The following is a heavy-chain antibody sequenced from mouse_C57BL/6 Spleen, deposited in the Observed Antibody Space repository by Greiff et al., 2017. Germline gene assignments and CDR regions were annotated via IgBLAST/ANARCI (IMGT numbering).Heavy chain of an antibody. D-gene: IGHD2-4*01. CDR1: GFSLTSYG. J-gene: IGHJ4*01. CDR2: IWSGGST. CDR3: ARGSYDYDGDYAMDY. V-gene: IGHV2-2*01. Sequence: VQLQQSGPGLVQPSQSLSITCTVSGFSLTSYGVHWVRQSPGKGLEWLGVIWSGGSTDYNAAFISRLSISKDNSKSQVFFKMNSLQADDTAIYYCARGSYDYDGDYAMDYWGQGTSVTVSS.